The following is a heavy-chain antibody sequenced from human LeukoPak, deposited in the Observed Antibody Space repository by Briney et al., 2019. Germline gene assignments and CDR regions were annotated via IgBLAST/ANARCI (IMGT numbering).Heavy chain of an antibody. V-gene: IGHV7-4-1*02. Sequence: GASVKVSCKASGYTFTSYAMNWVRQAPGQGLEWMGWINTNTGNPTYAQGFTGRFVFSLDTSVSTAYLQISRLKAEDTAVYYFAREWSSSWFAYYYYYMDVWGKGTTVTVSS. CDR1: GYTFTSYA. CDR2: INTNTGNP. J-gene: IGHJ6*03. D-gene: IGHD6-13*01. CDR3: AREWSSSWFAYYYYYMDV.